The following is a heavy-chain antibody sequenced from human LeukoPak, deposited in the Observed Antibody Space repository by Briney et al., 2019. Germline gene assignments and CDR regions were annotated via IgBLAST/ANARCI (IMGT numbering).Heavy chain of an antibody. CDR1: GFTFSSYG. J-gene: IGHJ4*02. V-gene: IGHV3-30*18. CDR3: AKDRMSVGYFDY. D-gene: IGHD4-23*01. CDR2: ISYDGSNK. Sequence: GGSLRLSCAASGFTFSSYGMHWVRQAQGKGLEWVAVISYDGSNKYYADSVKGRFTISRDNSKNTLYLQMNSLRAEDTAVYYCAKDRMSVGYFDYWGQGTLVTVSS.